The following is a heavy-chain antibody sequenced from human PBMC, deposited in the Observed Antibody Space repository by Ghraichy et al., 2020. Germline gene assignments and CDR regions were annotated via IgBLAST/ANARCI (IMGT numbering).Heavy chain of an antibody. CDR2: IKNNGSEK. D-gene: IGHD2-15*01. CDR3: ARAYPYCSGGSCYFFDY. V-gene: IGHV3-7*01. Sequence: GGSLRLSCAASGFTFSSYGMSWVRQAPGKGLEWVSNIKNNGSEKYYVDSVKGRFTISRDNAKNTLYLQINSLRAEDTAVYYCARAYPYCSGGSCYFFDYWGQGTLVTVSS. CDR1: GFTFSSYG. J-gene: IGHJ4*02.